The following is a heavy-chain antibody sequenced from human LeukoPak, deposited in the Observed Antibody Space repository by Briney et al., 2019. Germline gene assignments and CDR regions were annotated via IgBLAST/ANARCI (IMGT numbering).Heavy chain of an antibody. D-gene: IGHD6-13*01. J-gene: IGHJ2*01. V-gene: IGHV4-61*02. CDR3: ARGALISSSWPYWYFDL. CDR2: IYTSGST. CDR1: GGSISSGSYY. Sequence: SQTLSLTCTVSGGSISSGSYYWSWIRQPAGKGLEWIGRIYTSGSTNYNPSLKSRVPISVDTSKNQFSLKLSSVTAADTAVYYCARGALISSSWPYWYFDLWGRGTLVTVSS.